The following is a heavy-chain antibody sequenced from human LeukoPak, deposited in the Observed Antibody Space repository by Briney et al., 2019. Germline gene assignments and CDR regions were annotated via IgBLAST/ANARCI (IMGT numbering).Heavy chain of an antibody. CDR3: ARGGAVVTAVRFEY. V-gene: IGHV4-39*07. Sequence: PSETLSLNCDVSGGSIRRSMYYWGWIRQTPGKGLEWIGNIYFSGETNYSPSLKSRVTMSVDTSNQQFSLTLSSVTAADTAVYYCARGGAVVTAVRFEYWGQGTLVTVAS. D-gene: IGHD2-21*02. CDR2: IYFSGET. CDR1: GGSIRRSMYY. J-gene: IGHJ4*02.